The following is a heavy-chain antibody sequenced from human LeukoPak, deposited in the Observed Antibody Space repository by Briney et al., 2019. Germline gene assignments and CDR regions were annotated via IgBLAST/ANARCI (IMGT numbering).Heavy chain of an antibody. Sequence: KPSETLSLTCTVSGGSISSYYWSWIRQPAGKGLEWIGRIYTSGSTNYNPSLKSRVTMSVDTSKNQFSLKLSSVTAADTAVYYCARVRTFYCSGGSCPPYHYYGMDVWGQGTTVTVSS. CDR1: GGSISSYY. CDR2: IYTSGST. CDR3: ARVRTFYCSGGSCPPYHYYGMDV. D-gene: IGHD2-15*01. V-gene: IGHV4-4*07. J-gene: IGHJ6*02.